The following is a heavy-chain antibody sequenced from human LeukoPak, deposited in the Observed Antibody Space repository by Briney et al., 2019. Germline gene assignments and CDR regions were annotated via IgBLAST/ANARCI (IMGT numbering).Heavy chain of an antibody. CDR2: IYYSGST. D-gene: IGHD6-19*01. Sequence: SETLSLTCTVSGGSISSYYWSWIRQPPGKGLEWIGYIYYSGSTNYNPSLNSRVTISVDTSKNQFSLKLSSVTAADTAVYYCARGYSSGWYVNWFDPWGQGTLVTVSS. CDR1: GGSISSYY. CDR3: ARGYSSGWYVNWFDP. V-gene: IGHV4-59*01. J-gene: IGHJ5*02.